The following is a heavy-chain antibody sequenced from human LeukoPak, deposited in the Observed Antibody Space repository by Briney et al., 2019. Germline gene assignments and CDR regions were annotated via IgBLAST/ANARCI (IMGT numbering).Heavy chain of an antibody. V-gene: IGHV4-34*01. CDR1: GGSYSDYY. J-gene: IGHJ6*03. D-gene: IGHD2-2*01. CDR2: INHSGLT. Sequence: PSETLSLTCGVYGGSYSDYYWSWIRQPPGKGLEWIGEINHSGLTNYNPSLKSRVTISVDTSKNQFSLKLSSVTAADTAVYYCARTTEGYCSRTSCYGFSYSYYMDVWGKGTTVTISS. CDR3: ARTTEGYCSRTSCYGFSYSYYMDV.